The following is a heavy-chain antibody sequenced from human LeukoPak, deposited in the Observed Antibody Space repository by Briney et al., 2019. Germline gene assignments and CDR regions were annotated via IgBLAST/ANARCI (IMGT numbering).Heavy chain of an antibody. V-gene: IGHV1-2*02. CDR2: IDPNSGGT. D-gene: IGHD1-26*01. CDR3: ARDRLTVGATTMLY. CDR1: GYTFTGYY. Sequence: ASVKVSCKASGYTFTGYYMHWVRQASGQGLEWMGWIDPNSGGTNFARKFQGRVTMTRDTSINMVYMELSSLRSDDTAVYYCARDRLTVGATTMLYWGQGTLVTVSS. J-gene: IGHJ4*02.